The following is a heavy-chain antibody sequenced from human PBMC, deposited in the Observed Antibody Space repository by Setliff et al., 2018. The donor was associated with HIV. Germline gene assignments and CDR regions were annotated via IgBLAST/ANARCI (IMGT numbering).Heavy chain of an antibody. Sequence: ASVKVSCKASGDTFTTYYIHWVRQATGQGPEWIGLMNTNSGNTGYAQKFQVRVTMTRNTSISTAYMELRSLRSEDTAVYYCARYRPNHPQNACEFWGQGTMVTVSS. CDR1: GDTFTTYY. CDR2: MNTNSGNT. CDR3: ARYRPNHPQNACEF. J-gene: IGHJ3*01. V-gene: IGHV1-8*02. D-gene: IGHD1-26*01.